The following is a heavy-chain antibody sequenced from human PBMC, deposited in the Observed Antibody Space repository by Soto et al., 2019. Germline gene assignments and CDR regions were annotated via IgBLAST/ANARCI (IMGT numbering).Heavy chain of an antibody. CDR1: GFTFSTYA. J-gene: IGHJ4*02. V-gene: IGHV3-23*01. Sequence: GGSLRLSCAASGFTFSTYAMSWVRQAPGKGLEWVSGISGRGGSTYYADSVKGRFTISRDNSKNTLCLQMNSLRAEDTAVYFCAKDDILTGFADYWGQGTLVTVSS. CDR2: ISGRGGST. CDR3: AKDDILTGFADY. D-gene: IGHD3-9*01.